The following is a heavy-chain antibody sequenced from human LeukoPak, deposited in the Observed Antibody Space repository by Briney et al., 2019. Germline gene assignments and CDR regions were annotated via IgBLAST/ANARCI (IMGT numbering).Heavy chain of an antibody. CDR2: ISHDGTVK. V-gene: IGHV3-30*18. Sequence: GGSLRFSCVASGFTFSRHGMQWVRQAPGKGPEWVAVISHDGTVKHYSDAVKGRFSISRDSADNTLFLQMNSLRAEDTALYYCAKEKREYSSTCYDSWGQGTLVTVSS. CDR3: AKEKREYSSTCYDS. D-gene: IGHD2-2*01. CDR1: GFTFSRHG. J-gene: IGHJ4*02.